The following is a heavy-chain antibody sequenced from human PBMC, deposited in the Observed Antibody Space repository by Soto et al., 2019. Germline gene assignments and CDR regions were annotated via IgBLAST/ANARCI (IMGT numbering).Heavy chain of an antibody. CDR3: AKDRDLGFCRGASCHDYRYYGLNV. CDR2: ISGVGKRK. Sequence: GGSVRLSCAASGFTFSTYVMSWVRQAARKGLEWISAISGVGKRKDHAESVTGRFSVSRDNSKNILYREMHSLGVEDTAMYYCAKDRDLGFCRGASCHDYRYYGLNVWGLGTSVTVS. V-gene: IGHV3-23*01. J-gene: IGHJ6*02. CDR1: GFTFSTYV. D-gene: IGHD2-15*01.